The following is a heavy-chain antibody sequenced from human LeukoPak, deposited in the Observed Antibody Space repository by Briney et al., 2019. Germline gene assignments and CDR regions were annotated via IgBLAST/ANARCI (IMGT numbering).Heavy chain of an antibody. Sequence: SETLSLTCTVSGGSISSYYWSWIRQPPGKGLEWIGYIYHSGSTNYNPSLTSRVIISVDTSKNQFSLKLSSVTAADTAVYYCARDGYSGNDGLWGQGTLVTVSS. D-gene: IGHD5-12*01. V-gene: IGHV4-59*01. CDR3: ARDGYSGNDGL. J-gene: IGHJ4*02. CDR2: IYHSGST. CDR1: GGSISSYY.